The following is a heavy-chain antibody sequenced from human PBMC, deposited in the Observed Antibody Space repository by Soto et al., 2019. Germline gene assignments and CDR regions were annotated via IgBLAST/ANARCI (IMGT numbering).Heavy chain of an antibody. Sequence: SVKVSCKASGGTFSSYAISWVRQAPGQGLEWMGGIIPIFGTANYAQKFQGRVTITADESTSTAYMELSSLRSEDTAVYYCAAVGAFGELLLASYWGQGTLVTVSS. V-gene: IGHV1-69*13. J-gene: IGHJ4*02. CDR2: IIPIFGTA. CDR1: GGTFSSYA. D-gene: IGHD3-10*01. CDR3: AAVGAFGELLLASY.